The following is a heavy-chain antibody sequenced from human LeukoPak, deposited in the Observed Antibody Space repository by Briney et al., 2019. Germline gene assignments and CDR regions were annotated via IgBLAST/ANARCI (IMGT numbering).Heavy chain of an antibody. CDR2: IYSSGST. CDR1: GGSISTHY. D-gene: IGHD3-3*01. CDR3: ARSIFGATSNPYYFDY. Sequence: SETLSLTCTVSGGSISTHYWSWIRQPPGKGLEYIGFIYSSGSTNYNPSLKSRVTMSLDTSKNQFSLKPSSVTAADTAVYYCARSIFGATSNPYYFDYWGQGTLVTVSS. J-gene: IGHJ4*02. V-gene: IGHV4-59*08.